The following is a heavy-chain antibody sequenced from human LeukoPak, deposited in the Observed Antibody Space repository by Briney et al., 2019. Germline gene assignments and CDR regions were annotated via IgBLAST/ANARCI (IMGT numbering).Heavy chain of an antibody. CDR3: ARGEGPPQLLYYYDSSGHDAFDI. D-gene: IGHD3-22*01. CDR1: GGSISSYY. J-gene: IGHJ3*02. CDR2: IYYSGST. Sequence: SETLSLTCTVSGGSISSYYWSWIRQPPGKGLEWIGYIYYSGSTNYNPSLKSRVAISVDTSKNQFSLKLSSVTAADTAVYYCARGEGPPQLLYYYDSSGHDAFDIWGQGTMVTVSS. V-gene: IGHV4-59*01.